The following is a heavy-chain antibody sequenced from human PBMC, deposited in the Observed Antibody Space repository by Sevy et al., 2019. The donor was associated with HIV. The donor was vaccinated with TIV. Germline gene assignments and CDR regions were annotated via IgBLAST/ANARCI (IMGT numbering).Heavy chain of an antibody. CDR3: ARDYSGSYYRFDL. J-gene: IGHJ4*01. Sequence: GGSLRLSCAASGFTFTNYWMSWVRQAPGKGLEWVANIKQDVSEKYYVDSVRGRFTISRDNAKNSLYLQMNSLRAEDTAVYYCARDYSGSYYRFDLWGHGTLVTVSS. D-gene: IGHD1-26*01. CDR2: IKQDVSEK. CDR1: GFTFTNYW. V-gene: IGHV3-7*01.